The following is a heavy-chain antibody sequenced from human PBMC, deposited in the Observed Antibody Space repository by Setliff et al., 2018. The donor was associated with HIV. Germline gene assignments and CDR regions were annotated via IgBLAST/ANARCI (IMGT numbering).Heavy chain of an antibody. D-gene: IGHD3-16*01. J-gene: IGHJ6*04. CDR2: INANSGHT. V-gene: IGHV1-18*01. CDR1: GYTFTSYG. CDR3: ARDWNYVVDV. Sequence: ASVKVSCKASGYTFTSYGVTWVRQAPGQGLEWMGWINANSGHTNYAQKFQDRVTITADTSSTTAYMELSSLSSDDTAVYYCARDWNYVVDVWGKGTTVTVSS.